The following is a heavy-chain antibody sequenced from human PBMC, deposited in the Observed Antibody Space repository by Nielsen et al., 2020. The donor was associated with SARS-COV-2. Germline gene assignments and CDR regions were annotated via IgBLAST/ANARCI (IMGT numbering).Heavy chain of an antibody. V-gene: IGHV3-30*18. Sequence: WIRQPPGKGLEWVAVISYDGSNKYYADSVKGRFTISRDNSKNTLYLQMNSLRAEDTAVYYCAKGPDHTVTTKYYFDYWGQGTLVTVSS. D-gene: IGHD4-17*01. CDR2: ISYDGSNK. CDR3: AKGPDHTVTTKYYFDY. J-gene: IGHJ4*02.